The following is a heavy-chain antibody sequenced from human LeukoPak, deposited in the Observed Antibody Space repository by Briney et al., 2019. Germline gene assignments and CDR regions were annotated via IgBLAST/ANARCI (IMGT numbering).Heavy chain of an antibody. D-gene: IGHD2-2*01. CDR3: AKDRRWDVVLAARGDGMDV. CDR1: GFPFDDCA. CDR2: ISGDGGST. V-gene: IGHV3-43*02. Sequence: PGGSLSLSCAASGFPFDDCAMHWVSQAPGKGLEWVSLISGDGGSTYYADSVKGRFTISRDNSKNSLYLQMNSLRTEDTALYYCAKDRRWDVVLAARGDGMDVWGQGTMVTVSS. J-gene: IGHJ6*02.